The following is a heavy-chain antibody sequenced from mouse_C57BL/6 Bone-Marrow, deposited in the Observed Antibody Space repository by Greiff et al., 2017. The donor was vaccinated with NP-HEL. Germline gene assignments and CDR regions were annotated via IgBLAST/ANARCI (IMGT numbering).Heavy chain of an antibody. J-gene: IGHJ2*01. D-gene: IGHD1-1*01. Sequence: QVQLQQPGAELVRPGSSVKLSCKASGYTFTSYWMHWVKQRPIQGLEWIGNIDPSDSETHYNQKFKDKATLTVDKSSSTAYMQLSSLTSEYSAVYYCALIITTALDYWGQGTTLTVSS. CDR3: ALIITTALDY. V-gene: IGHV1-52*01. CDR2: IDPSDSET. CDR1: GYTFTSYW.